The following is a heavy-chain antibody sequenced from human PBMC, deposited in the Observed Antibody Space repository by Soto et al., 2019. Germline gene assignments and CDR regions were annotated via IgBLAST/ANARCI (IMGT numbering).Heavy chain of an antibody. V-gene: IGHV1-69*02. J-gene: IGHJ4*02. CDR1: GGTFRNYP. CDR3: ARGPLVVLNYFES. Sequence: QVQLVQSGTEVKKPGSSVKVYCKASGGTFRNYPINWVRQAPGQGLDWMGSIFPLTNIPDYAQNFQARLTITADKSTSTAYMEFSSMTSDDTAMYFCARGPLVVLNYFESWGQGTLITVSS. CDR2: IFPLTNIP.